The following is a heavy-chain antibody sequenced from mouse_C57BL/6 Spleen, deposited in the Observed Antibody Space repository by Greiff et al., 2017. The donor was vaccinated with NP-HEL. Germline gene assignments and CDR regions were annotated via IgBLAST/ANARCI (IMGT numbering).Heavy chain of an antibody. J-gene: IGHJ3*01. CDR1: GYTFTSYW. V-gene: IGHV1-50*01. CDR2: IDPSDSYT. CDR3: ARSRDGSSYGFAY. D-gene: IGHD1-1*01. Sequence: QVQLQQSGAELVKPGASVKLSCKASGYTFTSYWMQWVKQRPGQGLEWIGEIDPSDSYTNYNQKFKGKATLTVDTSSSTAYMQLSSLTSEDSAVYYCARSRDGSSYGFAYWGQGTLVTVSA.